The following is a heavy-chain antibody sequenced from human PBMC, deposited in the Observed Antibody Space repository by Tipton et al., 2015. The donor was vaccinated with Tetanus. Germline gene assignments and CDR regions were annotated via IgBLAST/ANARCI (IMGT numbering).Heavy chain of an antibody. CDR3: ARAIAVAVTRWFAP. CDR2: INHSGST. D-gene: IGHD6-19*01. CDR1: GFTFSSYS. J-gene: IGHJ5*02. Sequence: LRLSCAASGFTFSSYSMNWVRQAPGKGLEWIGEINHSGSTNYNPSLKSRVTISVDTSKNKFSLKLSSVTAADTAVYYCARAIAVAVTRWFAPLGQGTLVTVSS. V-gene: IGHV4-34*01.